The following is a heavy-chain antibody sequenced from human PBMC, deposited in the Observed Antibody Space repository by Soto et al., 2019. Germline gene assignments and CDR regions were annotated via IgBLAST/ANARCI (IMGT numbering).Heavy chain of an antibody. CDR3: AGFTCPYTTSSPTA. D-gene: IGHD6-6*01. CDR1: GDSISSSNYY. CDR2: VYYSGST. Sequence: QVELQESGPGLVKAPETLSLTCTVSGDSISSSNYYWGWVRQPPGKGLEWIGSVYYSGSTYYSASIKSRVSISVETSMSQFSLSLTSVTAADTAVYYCAGFTCPYTTSSPTAWGRGTLVTVSS. V-gene: IGHV4-39*01. J-gene: IGHJ5*02.